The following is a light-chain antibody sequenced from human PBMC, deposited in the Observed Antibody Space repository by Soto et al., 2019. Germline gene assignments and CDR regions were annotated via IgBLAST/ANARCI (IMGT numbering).Light chain of an antibody. J-gene: IGKJ5*01. Sequence: EVVMTQSAATLSVSPGERFTLSCSSSQSVRSNLAWYQQKPGQSPRLLIYGASTRATGIPARFSGSGSGTEFTLTISSLQSEDFAVYYCQQYNNWPPITFGQGTRLEIK. CDR2: GAS. V-gene: IGKV3-15*01. CDR1: QSVRSN. CDR3: QQYNNWPPIT.